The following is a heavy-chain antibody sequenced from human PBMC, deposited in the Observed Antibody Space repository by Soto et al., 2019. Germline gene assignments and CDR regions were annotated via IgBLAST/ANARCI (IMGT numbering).Heavy chain of an antibody. V-gene: IGHV3-13*01. J-gene: IGHJ4*02. Sequence: GGSLRLSCEASGFTFSGFDMHWVRQPTGKGLEWVSSIGTAGDTYYAASLKSGCTISRDMAKNTLSLEMNSLRAGDMAVYFCAKCQEIGNHFFDSWGQGTQVTVSS. CDR3: AKCQEIGNHFFDS. D-gene: IGHD2-15*01. CDR1: GFTFSGFD. CDR2: IGTAGDT.